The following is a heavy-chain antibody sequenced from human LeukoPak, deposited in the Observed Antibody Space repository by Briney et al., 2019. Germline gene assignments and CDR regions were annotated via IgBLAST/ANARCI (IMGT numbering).Heavy chain of an antibody. CDR3: ARDSALAQAVMFDY. V-gene: IGHV4-38-2*02. CDR2: IDHSGST. J-gene: IGHJ4*02. Sequence: SETLSLTCSVSGYSISIDYYWGWIRQPPGQGLEWTGSIDHSGSTYYNPSLKSRITISVDTSKNQFSLKLSSVTAADTAVYYCARDSALAQAVMFDYWGQGTLVTVSS. D-gene: IGHD6-19*01. CDR1: GYSISIDYY.